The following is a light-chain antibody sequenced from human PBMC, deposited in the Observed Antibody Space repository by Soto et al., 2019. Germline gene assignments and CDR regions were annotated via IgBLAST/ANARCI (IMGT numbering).Light chain of an antibody. J-gene: IGKJ2*01. Sequence: DIQMTQSPSTLSASVRDRVTVTFRASQDISSSLAWYQQKPGQAPKLLIYQASTLERGVPSRFSGSGSGTEFTLTISSLQPDDFGTYDCQQYKRYSTYTFGQGTKLEI. CDR3: QQYKRYSTYT. CDR1: QDISSS. V-gene: IGKV1-5*03. CDR2: QAS.